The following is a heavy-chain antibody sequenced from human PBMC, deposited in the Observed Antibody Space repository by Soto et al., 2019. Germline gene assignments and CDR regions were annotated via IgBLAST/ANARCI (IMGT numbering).Heavy chain of an antibody. Sequence: ASVKVSCKASGYTFTSYGISWVRQAPGQGLEWMGWISAYNGNTNYAQKLQGRVTMTTDTSTSTAYMELRSLRSDDTAVYYCARDAYYGSGSYYSAQAFDPWGQGTLVTVSS. J-gene: IGHJ5*02. V-gene: IGHV1-18*01. CDR2: ISAYNGNT. CDR3: ARDAYYGSGSYYSAQAFDP. CDR1: GYTFTSYG. D-gene: IGHD3-10*01.